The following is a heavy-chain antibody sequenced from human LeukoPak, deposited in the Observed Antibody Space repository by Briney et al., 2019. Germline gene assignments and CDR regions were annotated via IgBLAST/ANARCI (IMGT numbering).Heavy chain of an antibody. CDR1: GYTFTGYY. D-gene: IGHD6-13*01. V-gene: IGHV1-2*02. CDR3: ARQVLGSSWYLYYYYMDV. CDR2: INPNSGGT. J-gene: IGHJ6*03. Sequence: ASVKVSCKASGYTFTGYYMHWVRQAPGQGLEWMGWINPNSGGTNYAQKFQGRVTITRDTSISTAYMELSSLRSDDTAVYYCARQVLGSSWYLYYYYMDVWGKGTTVTVSS.